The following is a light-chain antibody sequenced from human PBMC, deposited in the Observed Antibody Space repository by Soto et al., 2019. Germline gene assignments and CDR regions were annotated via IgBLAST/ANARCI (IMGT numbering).Light chain of an antibody. CDR3: YWPNCYSRPLT. Sequence: HVSHSPSSLSASVGDRVTITCRASQGISRYLAWYQQKPGKAPKLLIDAASTSKSGVGSTFSGSGCGTDSNFTITSSKLEAFDISYCYWPNCYSRPLTFGQGTKVDIK. J-gene: IGKJ4*01. CDR2: AAS. V-gene: IGKV1-9*01. CDR1: QGISRY.